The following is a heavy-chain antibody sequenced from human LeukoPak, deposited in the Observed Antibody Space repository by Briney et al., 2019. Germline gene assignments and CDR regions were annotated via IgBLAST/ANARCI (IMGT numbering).Heavy chain of an antibody. J-gene: IGHJ4*02. CDR3: ARVVEQWLVLDY. D-gene: IGHD6-19*01. CDR1: GYTFTSYG. V-gene: IGHV1-18*01. CDR2: ISAYNGNT. Sequence: ASVKVSCKASGYTFTSYGISWVRQAPGQGLEWMGWISAYNGNTNYAQKLQGRVTMTTDTSTSTAYMELRSLRSDDTAAYYCARVVEQWLVLDYWGQGTLVTVSS.